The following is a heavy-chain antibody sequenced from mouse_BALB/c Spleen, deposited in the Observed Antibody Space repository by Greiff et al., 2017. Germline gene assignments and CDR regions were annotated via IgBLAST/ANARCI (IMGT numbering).Heavy chain of an antibody. CDR2: INPGSGGT. V-gene: IGHV1-54*03. Sequence: VQLQQSGAELVRPGTSVKVSCKASGYAFTNYLIEWVKQRPGQGLEWIGVINPGSGGTNYNEKFKGKATLTADKSSSTAYMQLSSLTSDDSAVYFCARGYYNYAGYYAMDYWGQGTSVTVSS. D-gene: IGHD2-12*01. CDR3: ARGYYNYAGYYAMDY. J-gene: IGHJ4*01. CDR1: GYAFTNYL.